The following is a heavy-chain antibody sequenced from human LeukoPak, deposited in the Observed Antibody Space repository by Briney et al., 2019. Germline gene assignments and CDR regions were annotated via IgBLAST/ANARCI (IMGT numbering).Heavy chain of an antibody. Sequence: SETLSLTCTVSGGSISSYYWSWIRQPPGKGLEWIGYIYTSGSTNYNPSLKIRVTISVDTSKNQFSLKLSSVTAADTAVYYCARMGVRRYYDSSGYYKNNNWFDPWGQGTLVTVSS. J-gene: IGHJ5*02. CDR3: ARMGVRRYYDSSGYYKNNNWFDP. D-gene: IGHD3-22*01. CDR1: GGSISSYY. CDR2: IYTSGST. V-gene: IGHV4-4*09.